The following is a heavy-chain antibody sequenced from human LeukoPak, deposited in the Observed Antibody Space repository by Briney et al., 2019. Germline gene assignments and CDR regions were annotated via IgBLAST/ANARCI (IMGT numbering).Heavy chain of an antibody. CDR2: INPNSGGT. V-gene: IGHV1-2*02. CDR3: ARGRITMVRGVIMGGWFDP. D-gene: IGHD3-10*01. CDR1: GYTFTGYY. Sequence: ASVKVSCKASGYTFTGYYMHWVRQAPGQGLEWMGWINPNSGGTNYAQKFQGRVTMTRDTSISTAYMELSRLRSDDTAVYYCARGRITMVRGVIMGGWFDPSGQGTLVTVSS. J-gene: IGHJ5*02.